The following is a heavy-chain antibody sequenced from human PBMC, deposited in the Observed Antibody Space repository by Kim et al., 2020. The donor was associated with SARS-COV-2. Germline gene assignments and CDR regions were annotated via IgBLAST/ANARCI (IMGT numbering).Heavy chain of an antibody. V-gene: IGHV1-2*06. CDR2: INPNSGGT. CDR1: GYTFTGYY. Sequence: ASVKVSCKASGYTFTGYYMHWVRQAPGQGLEWMGRINPNSGGTNYAQKFQGRVTMTRDTSISTAYMELSRLRSDDTAVYYCARDLGEMATDAVYWGQGTLVTVSS. CDR3: ARDLGEMATDAVY. J-gene: IGHJ4*02. D-gene: IGHD5-12*01.